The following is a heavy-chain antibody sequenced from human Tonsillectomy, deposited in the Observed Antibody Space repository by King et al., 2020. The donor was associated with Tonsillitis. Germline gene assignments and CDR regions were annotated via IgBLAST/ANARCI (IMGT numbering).Heavy chain of an antibody. J-gene: IGHJ4*02. D-gene: IGHD6-19*01. CDR2: IRCDGSNK. V-gene: IGHV3-30*02. CDR1: GFTFSRYG. Sequence: VQLVESGGGVVQPGESLRLSCAASGFTFSRYGMHWVRQAPGKGLEWVTFIRCDGSNKYYADSVKGRFTISRDNSKNTLYLQMNSLRAEDTAVYYCAKDLAGTGWSKEHYYLDYWGQGTLVTV. CDR3: AKDLAGTGWSKEHYYLDY.